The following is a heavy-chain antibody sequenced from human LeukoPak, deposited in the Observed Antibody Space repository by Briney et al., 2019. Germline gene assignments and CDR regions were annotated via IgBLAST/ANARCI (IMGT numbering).Heavy chain of an antibody. CDR1: GFTFSSFA. CDR3: AKDFSLGVTMIRGPFDP. D-gene: IGHD3-10*01. J-gene: IGHJ5*02. CDR2: ISGSGGST. Sequence: GGSLRLYCSASGFTFSSFAMSWVRQAPGKGLEWVSGISGSGGSTYYADSMKGRFTISRDNSKNTLYLQINSLRAEDTAVYYCAKDFSLGVTMIRGPFDPWGQGTLVTVSS. V-gene: IGHV3-23*01.